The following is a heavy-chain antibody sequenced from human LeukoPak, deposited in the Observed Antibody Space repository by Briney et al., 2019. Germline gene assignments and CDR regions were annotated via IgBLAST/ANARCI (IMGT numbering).Heavy chain of an antibody. D-gene: IGHD2-15*01. CDR2: IYYSGST. CDR3: ARDYSGGSCYGVFDI. CDR1: GGSISSGDYH. J-gene: IGHJ3*02. V-gene: IGHV4-30-4*01. Sequence: SETLSLTCTVSGGSISSGDYHWSWIRQPPGKGLEWIGYIYYSGSTYYSPSLKSRATISLDTSKNQFSLELSSVAAADTAVYYCARDYSGGSCYGVFDIWGQGTMVTVSS.